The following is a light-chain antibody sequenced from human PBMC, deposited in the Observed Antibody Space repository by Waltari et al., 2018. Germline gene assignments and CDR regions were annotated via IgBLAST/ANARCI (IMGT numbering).Light chain of an antibody. Sequence: QSALTQPPSASGSPGQSVTISCTGTRSDVGNYDYVSWYQQHPGKVPKLNIYEVTKRPSGVSDRFSGSKSANTASLTVSGLQADDEADYYCSSYGGDNNFVIFGGGTKLTVL. CDR3: SSYGGDNNFVI. CDR1: RSDVGNYDY. J-gene: IGLJ2*01. V-gene: IGLV2-8*01. CDR2: EVT.